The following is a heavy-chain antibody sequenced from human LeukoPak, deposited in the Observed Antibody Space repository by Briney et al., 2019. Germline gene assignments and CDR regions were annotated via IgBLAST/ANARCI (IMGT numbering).Heavy chain of an antibody. J-gene: IGHJ5*02. Sequence: SVKVSCKASGGTFSSYAISWVRQAPGQGLEWMGGIIPIFGTANYAQKFQGRVTITTDESTSTAYTELSSLRSEDTAVYYCARDNYAGANWFDPWGQGTLVTVSS. V-gene: IGHV1-69*05. D-gene: IGHD1-7*01. CDR2: IIPIFGTA. CDR3: ARDNYAGANWFDP. CDR1: GGTFSSYA.